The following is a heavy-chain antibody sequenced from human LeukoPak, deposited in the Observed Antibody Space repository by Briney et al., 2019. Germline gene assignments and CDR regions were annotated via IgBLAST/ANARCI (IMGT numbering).Heavy chain of an antibody. CDR3: ARNNGMDV. V-gene: IGHV3-7*03. J-gene: IGHJ6*02. CDR1: GFALSSHW. CDR2: VNRDGSET. Sequence: GGSLRLSCAASGFALSSHWMTWVRQVPGRGPEWVANVNRDGSETYYLDSVKGRFTISKGNAKNSLYLQMNSLRAEDTALYHCARNNGMDVWGQGTTVIVSS.